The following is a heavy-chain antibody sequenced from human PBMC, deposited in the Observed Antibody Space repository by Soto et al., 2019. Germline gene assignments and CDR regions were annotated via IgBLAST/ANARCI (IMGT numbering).Heavy chain of an antibody. CDR2: IYYSGST. Sequence: SETLSLTCTVSGGSISSSSYYWGWIRQPPGKGLEWIGSIYYSGSTYYNPSLKSRVTISVDTSKNQFSLKLSSVTAADPAVYYCARRGTSARGSNWFDPWGQGTLVTVSS. CDR1: GGSISSSSYY. D-gene: IGHD6-6*01. V-gene: IGHV4-39*01. CDR3: ARRGTSARGSNWFDP. J-gene: IGHJ5*02.